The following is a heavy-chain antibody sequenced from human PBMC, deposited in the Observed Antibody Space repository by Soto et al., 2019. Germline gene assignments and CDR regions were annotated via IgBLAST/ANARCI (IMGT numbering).Heavy chain of an antibody. V-gene: IGHV1-69*06. CDR2: IIPIFGTA. CDR3: ARREGYCSSTSCPNWFDP. Sequence: SVKVSCKASGGTFSSYAISWVRQAPGQGLEWMGGIIPIFGTANYAQKFQGRVTITADKSTSTAYMELSSLRSEDTAVYYCARREGYCSSTSCPNWFDPWGQGTLVTVSS. CDR1: GGTFSSYA. D-gene: IGHD2-2*01. J-gene: IGHJ5*02.